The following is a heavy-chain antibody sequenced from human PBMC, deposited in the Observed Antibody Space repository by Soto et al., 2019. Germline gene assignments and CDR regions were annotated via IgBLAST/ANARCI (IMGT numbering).Heavy chain of an antibody. J-gene: IGHJ4*02. D-gene: IGHD2-21*01. CDR3: ARRLFLDV. CDR2: ISSGGNTI. Sequence: PGGSLRLSCSGSGFSFGDYYINWIRKAPGKGLEWVSYISSGGNTISYSDSVKGRFTISRDNAKKSVYLEMDSLRPEDTAVYYCARRLFLDVWGQGTLVTVSS. V-gene: IGHV3-11*01. CDR1: GFSFGDYY.